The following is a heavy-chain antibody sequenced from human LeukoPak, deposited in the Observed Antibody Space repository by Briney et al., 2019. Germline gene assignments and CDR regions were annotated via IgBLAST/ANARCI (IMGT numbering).Heavy chain of an antibody. V-gene: IGHV4-39*01. Sequence: PSETLSLTCTVSGGSISGSSNYWGWIRQPPGKGLEWIGSIHYSGNTYYNPSLKSRVTISVDTSENQFSLKLRSVTAADTAVYYCARQTDGDYFDHWGQGTLVTVSS. J-gene: IGHJ4*02. CDR2: IHYSGNT. CDR1: GGSISGSSNY. D-gene: IGHD4-17*01. CDR3: ARQTDGDYFDH.